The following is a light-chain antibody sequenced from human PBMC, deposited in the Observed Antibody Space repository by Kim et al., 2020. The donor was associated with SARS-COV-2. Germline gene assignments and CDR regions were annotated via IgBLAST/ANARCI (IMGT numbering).Light chain of an antibody. J-gene: IGLJ2*01. CDR2: DVS. V-gene: IGLV2-14*03. CDR1: SSDVGGHDI. CDR3: SSYTNGHNNI. Sequence: QSALTQPASVSGSPGQSITISCAGSSSDVGGHDIVSWYQQHPGKAPKIMIYDVSIRPSGVSNRFSGSKSGNTASLTISGLQADDEADYYCSSYTNGHNNIFGGGTQLTVL.